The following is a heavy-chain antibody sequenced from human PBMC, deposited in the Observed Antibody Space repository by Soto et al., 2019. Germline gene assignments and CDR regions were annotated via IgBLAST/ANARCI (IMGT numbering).Heavy chain of an antibody. V-gene: IGHV4-4*07. Sequence: SETLSLTCTVSGGSINTFYWSWVRQPAGKGLEWIGRIFSSGSTSFNPSLESRVAMSVDTSKNHFSLNLSSVTAADMAVYYCAREGSYSAYKFAHGILLWSFDFWGQGGLVSVSS. CDR1: GGSINTFY. CDR3: AREGSYSAYKFAHGILLWSFDF. J-gene: IGHJ4*02. D-gene: IGHD5-12*01. CDR2: IFSSGST.